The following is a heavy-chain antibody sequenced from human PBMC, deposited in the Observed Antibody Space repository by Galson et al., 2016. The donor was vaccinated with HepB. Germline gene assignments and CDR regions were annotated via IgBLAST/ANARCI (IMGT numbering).Heavy chain of an antibody. CDR3: ARRSDDAYGSGSLDY. V-gene: IGHV4-59*08. CDR2: IYYSGLT. CDR1: GGSMRSYY. Sequence: SETLSLTCTVSGGSMRSYYWTWIRQSPGKGLEFTGYIYYSGLTYYNPSLQSRVTISIDMSKNQFSLRLSSVIAADTAVYYCARRSDDAYGSGSLDYWGQGAPVTVSS. J-gene: IGHJ4*02. D-gene: IGHD3-10*01.